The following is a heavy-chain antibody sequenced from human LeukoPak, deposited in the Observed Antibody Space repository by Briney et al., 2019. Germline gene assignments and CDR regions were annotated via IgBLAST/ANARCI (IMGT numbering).Heavy chain of an antibody. Sequence: PGGSLRLSCAASGFTFSSYAMHWVRQAPGKGLEWVAVISYDGSVKYYADSVKGRFTISRDNSKNTLYLQMNSLRAEDTAVYYCAKTAQYSSSWIDCWGQGTLVTVSS. J-gene: IGHJ4*02. D-gene: IGHD6-13*01. CDR1: GFTFSSYA. CDR3: AKTAQYSSSWIDC. V-gene: IGHV3-30*18. CDR2: ISYDGSVK.